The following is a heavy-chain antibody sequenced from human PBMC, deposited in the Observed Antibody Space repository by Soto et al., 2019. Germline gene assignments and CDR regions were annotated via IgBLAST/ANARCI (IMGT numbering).Heavy chain of an antibody. CDR1: GGTFSSYA. CDR3: ARKKRLGDGDDY. J-gene: IGHJ4*02. D-gene: IGHD3-10*01. Sequence: QVQLVQPGAEVKKPGSSVKVSCKASGGTFSSYAISWVRQAPGHGLEWMGGIIAFFGTANYAQKFQGRVTITADKSTSTAYMEQSSLRSEDTAVYYCARKKRLGDGDDYWGQGSLVTVSS. CDR2: IIAFFGTA. V-gene: IGHV1-69*06.